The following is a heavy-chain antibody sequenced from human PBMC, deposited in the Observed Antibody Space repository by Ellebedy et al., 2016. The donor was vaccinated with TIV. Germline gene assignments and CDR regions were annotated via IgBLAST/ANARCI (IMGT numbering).Heavy chain of an antibody. CDR3: ARDGARIPLAVEYYFES. D-gene: IGHD6-19*01. Sequence: ASVKVSCKASGGTFSSHGLSWVRQAPGQGLEWMGGIIPIFTTVKYTQKFQGRVTISADESTSTAYMELTSLTSDDTALYYCARDGARIPLAVEYYFESWGQGTLVTVSS. CDR2: IIPIFTTV. V-gene: IGHV1-69*13. J-gene: IGHJ4*02. CDR1: GGTFSSHG.